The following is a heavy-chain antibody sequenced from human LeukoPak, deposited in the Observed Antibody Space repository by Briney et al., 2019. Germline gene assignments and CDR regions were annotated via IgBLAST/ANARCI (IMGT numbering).Heavy chain of an antibody. CDR1: GFTFSSYA. V-gene: IGHV3-30-3*01. CDR2: ISYDGSNK. D-gene: IGHD1-26*01. CDR3: ASVAGELLRFDY. J-gene: IGHJ4*02. Sequence: GGSLRLSCAASGFTFSSYAMHWVRQAPGKGLEWVAVISYDGSNKYYADSVKGRFTISRDNSKNTLYLQMNSLRAEDTAVYYCASVAGELLRFDYWGQGTLVTVSS.